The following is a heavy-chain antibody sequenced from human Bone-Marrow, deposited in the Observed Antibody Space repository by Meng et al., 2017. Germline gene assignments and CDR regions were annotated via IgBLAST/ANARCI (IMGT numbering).Heavy chain of an antibody. CDR2: IIPIFGTA. J-gene: IGHJ4*02. Sequence: SVKVSCKASGGTFSSYAISWVRQAPGQGLEWMGGIIPIFGTANYAQKFQGRVTITADESTSTAYMELSSLRSEDTAVYYCAREAHYYDSNGYYSNWGQGTLVTVSS. CDR1: GGTFSSYA. V-gene: IGHV1-69*13. CDR3: AREAHYYDSNGYYSN. D-gene: IGHD3-22*01.